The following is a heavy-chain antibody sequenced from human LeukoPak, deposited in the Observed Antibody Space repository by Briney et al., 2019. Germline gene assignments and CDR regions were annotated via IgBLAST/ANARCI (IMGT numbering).Heavy chain of an antibody. CDR2: IYYSGST. J-gene: IGHJ3*01. D-gene: IGHD3-10*01. V-gene: IGHV4-39*01. CDR1: GDSISSSTYY. CDR3: ARSPRGSGSSTFVGVAFDL. Sequence: SETLSLTCTVSGDSISSSTYYWGWIRQPPGKGLEWIGTIYYSGSTYYNPSLKSRVTISVDTAKNQFSLKLTSVSAADTAIYYCARSPRGSGSSTFVGVAFDLWGQGTMVTVSS.